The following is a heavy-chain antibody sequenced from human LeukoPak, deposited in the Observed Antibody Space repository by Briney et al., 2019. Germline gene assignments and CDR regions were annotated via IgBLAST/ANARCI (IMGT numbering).Heavy chain of an antibody. CDR2: ISGSGGST. D-gene: IGHD3-16*01. Sequence: GGSLGLSCAASGFTFNSYSMNWVRQAPGKGLEWVSAISGSGGSTYYADSVKGRFTISRDNSKNTLYLQMNSLRAEDTAVYYCAKAPRVGGDYMDVWGKGTTVTVSS. J-gene: IGHJ6*03. CDR1: GFTFNSYS. V-gene: IGHV3-23*01. CDR3: AKAPRVGGDYMDV.